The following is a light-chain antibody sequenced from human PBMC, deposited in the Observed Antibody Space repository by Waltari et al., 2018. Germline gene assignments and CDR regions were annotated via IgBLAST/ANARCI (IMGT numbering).Light chain of an antibody. CDR3: QQRSNWPIFT. CDR2: DAS. V-gene: IGKV3-11*01. CDR1: QSVSSY. Sequence: EIVLTQSPATLSLSPGERVTLSCRASQSVSSYLAWYQQKPGQAPRLLIYDASTRSTGIPARFSGSGSGTDFTLTISSLEPEDFAVYYCQQRSNWPIFTFGPGTKVDIK. J-gene: IGKJ3*01.